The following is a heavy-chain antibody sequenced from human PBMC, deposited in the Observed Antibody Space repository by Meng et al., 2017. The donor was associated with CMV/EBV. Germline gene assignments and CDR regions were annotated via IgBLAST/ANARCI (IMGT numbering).Heavy chain of an antibody. CDR1: GYSFNTHW. Sequence: GGSLRLSCQGSGYSFNTHWIAWVRQMPGKGLEWMGISNPGDSDTRYSPSFQGQVTISVDKSITTAYLQWTSLKTSDTAMYYCARRGSNWNYFESWGQGTLVTVSS. V-gene: IGHV5-51*01. J-gene: IGHJ4*02. CDR2: SNPGDSDT. D-gene: IGHD1-1*01. CDR3: ARRGSNWNYFES.